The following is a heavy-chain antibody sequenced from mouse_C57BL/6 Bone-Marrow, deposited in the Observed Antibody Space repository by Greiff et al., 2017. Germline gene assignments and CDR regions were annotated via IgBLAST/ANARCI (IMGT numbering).Heavy chain of an antibody. CDR2: IDPETGGT. Sequence: QVQLQQSGAELVRPGASVTLSCKASGYTFTDYEMHWVKQTSVHGLEWIGAIDPETGGTAYNQKFKGKAILTADKSSSTAYMELRSLTSEDSAVYYCTRQLRLWFAYWGQGTLVTVSA. J-gene: IGHJ3*01. CDR3: TRQLRLWFAY. V-gene: IGHV1-15*01. CDR1: GYTFTDYE. D-gene: IGHD3-2*02.